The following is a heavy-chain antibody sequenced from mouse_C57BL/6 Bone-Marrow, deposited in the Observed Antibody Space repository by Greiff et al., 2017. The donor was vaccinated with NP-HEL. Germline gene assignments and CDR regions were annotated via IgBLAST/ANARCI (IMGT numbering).Heavy chain of an antibody. CDR1: GYTFTSYW. V-gene: IGHV1-61*01. CDR2: IYPSDSET. J-gene: IGHJ3*01. CDR3: ARREGLPFAY. D-gene: IGHD2-4*01. Sequence: VQLQQPGAELVRPGSSVKLSCKASGYTFTSYWMDWVKQRPGQGLEWIGNIYPSDSETHYNQKFKDKATLTVDKSSSTAYMQLSSLTSEDSAVYYCARREGLPFAYWGQGTLVTVSA.